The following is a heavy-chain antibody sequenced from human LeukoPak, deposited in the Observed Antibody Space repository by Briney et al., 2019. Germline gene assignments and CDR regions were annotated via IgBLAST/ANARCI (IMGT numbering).Heavy chain of an antibody. CDR3: AKDKGSMGNFWSAYYIGY. CDR2: ISYDGSNK. Sequence: GGSLRLSCAASGFTFSSYAMHWVRQAPGKGLEWVAVISYDGSNKYYADSVKGRFTISRDNSKNTLYLQMNSLRAEDTAVYYCAKDKGSMGNFWSAYYIGYWGQGTLVTVSS. CDR1: GFTFSSYA. J-gene: IGHJ4*02. D-gene: IGHD3-3*01. V-gene: IGHV3-30-3*01.